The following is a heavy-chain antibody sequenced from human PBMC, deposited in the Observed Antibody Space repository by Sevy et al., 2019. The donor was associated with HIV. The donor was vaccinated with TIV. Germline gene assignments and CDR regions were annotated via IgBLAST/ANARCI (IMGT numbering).Heavy chain of an antibody. CDR2: MNPNSGNT. Sequence: ASVKVSCKASGYTFTSYDINWVRQATGQGLEWMGWMNPNSGNTGYAQKFQGRVTMTRNTSISTAYMELGSLRSEDTAVYYCAIPYYDSSGYLDYWGQGTLVTVSS. CDR3: AIPYYDSSGYLDY. J-gene: IGHJ4*02. D-gene: IGHD3-22*01. V-gene: IGHV1-8*01. CDR1: GYTFTSYD.